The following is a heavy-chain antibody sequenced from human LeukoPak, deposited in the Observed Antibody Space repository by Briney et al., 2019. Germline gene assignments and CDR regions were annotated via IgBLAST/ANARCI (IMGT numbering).Heavy chain of an antibody. CDR3: ARARGYSYNPLFDC. J-gene: IGHJ4*02. Sequence: PGGSLRLSCVASGFTFSSYWMSWVRQAPGKGLEWVANIKQDGGEFYYVDAVKGRFTISRDNAKNSLYLQMSRLRADDTAVYYCARARGYSYNPLFDCWGQGTLVTVSS. CDR1: GFTFSSYW. CDR2: IKQDGGEF. D-gene: IGHD5-18*01. V-gene: IGHV3-7*04.